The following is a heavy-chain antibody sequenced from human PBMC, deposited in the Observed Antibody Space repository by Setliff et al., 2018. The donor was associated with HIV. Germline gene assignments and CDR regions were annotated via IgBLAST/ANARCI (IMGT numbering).Heavy chain of an antibody. Sequence: ASVKVSCKASGYTFTSYGITWVRQVPGEGLEWMGGFDPEDAETIYAEKFQGRVTMTEDTTTETAYMELSSLRSEDTAVYYCARGRSLVRGSGSPEYYYMDVWGKGTTVTVSS. CDR1: GYTFTSYG. J-gene: IGHJ6*03. D-gene: IGHD3-10*01. V-gene: IGHV1-24*01. CDR2: FDPEDAET. CDR3: ARGRSLVRGSGSPEYYYMDV.